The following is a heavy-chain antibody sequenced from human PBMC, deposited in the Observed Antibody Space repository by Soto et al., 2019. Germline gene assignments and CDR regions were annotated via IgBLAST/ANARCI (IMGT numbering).Heavy chain of an antibody. V-gene: IGHV4-31*03. CDR1: GGSISSGGSY. CDR2: IYYSGST. D-gene: IGHD4-17*01. Sequence: QVQLQESGPGLVKPSQTLSLTCTVSGGSISSGGSYWSWIRQHPGKGLEWIGYIYYSGSTYYNPSLKSRVTTSVDTSKNQFSLKLSAVTAADTAVYYCARDHYGEFFGYWGQGTLVTVSS. J-gene: IGHJ4*02. CDR3: ARDHYGEFFGY.